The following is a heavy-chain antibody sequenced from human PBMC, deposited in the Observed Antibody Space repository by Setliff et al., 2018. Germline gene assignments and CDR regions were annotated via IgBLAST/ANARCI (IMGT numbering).Heavy chain of an antibody. CDR1: GYSFTSYG. D-gene: IGHD3-22*01. CDR2: INAYNDNK. V-gene: IGHV1-18*01. Sequence: ASVKVSCKASGYSFTSYGISWVRQAPGQGLEWMGWINAYNDNKNYAQKFQGRVTMTTDTSTNTVVMELRSLRSDDPSMFYCARINFYVSSGYYYAPDYWGQGTLVTVSS. CDR3: ARINFYVSSGYYYAPDY. J-gene: IGHJ4*02.